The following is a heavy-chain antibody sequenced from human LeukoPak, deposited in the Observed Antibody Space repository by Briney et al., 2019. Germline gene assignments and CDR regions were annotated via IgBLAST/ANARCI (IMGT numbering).Heavy chain of an antibody. V-gene: IGHV3-48*03. Sequence: GGSLRLSCTASGFTFSGYEMNWVRQAPGKGLEWVSYISSSGNSIYYADSVKGRFTISRDNAKNSLYLQMNSLRAEDMAVYYCARNTQGTPSCWGQGTLVTVSS. CDR3: ARNTQGTPSC. J-gene: IGHJ4*02. D-gene: IGHD1-26*01. CDR2: ISSSGNSI. CDR1: GFTFSGYE.